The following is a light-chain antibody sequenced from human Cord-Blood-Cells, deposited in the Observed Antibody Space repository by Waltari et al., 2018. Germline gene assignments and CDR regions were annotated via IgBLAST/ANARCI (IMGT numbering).Light chain of an antibody. Sequence: QSALTQPASVSGSPGQSITISCTGTSSDVGSYNLVSWYQQHPGKAPKLMIYEGSKRPSGVSNRCSGSTSGNTASLTISGLQAEDEADYYCCSYAGSSTFWVFGGGTKLTVL. J-gene: IGLJ3*02. V-gene: IGLV2-23*03. CDR1: SSDVGSYNL. CDR3: CSYAGSSTFWV. CDR2: EGS.